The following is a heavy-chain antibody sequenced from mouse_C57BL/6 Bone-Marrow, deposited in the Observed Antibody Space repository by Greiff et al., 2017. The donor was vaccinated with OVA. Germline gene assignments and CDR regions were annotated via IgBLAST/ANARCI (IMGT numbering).Heavy chain of an antibody. V-gene: IGHV10-1*01. CDR1: GFSFNTYA. J-gene: IGHJ4*01. Sequence: GGGLVQPKGSLKLSCSASGFSFNTYAMNWVRQAPGKGLEWVARIRSKSNNYATYYADSVKDRFTISRDDSESMLYLQMNNLKTEDTAMYYCVRHDIYYDYDAMDYWGQGTSVTVSS. CDR2: IRSKSNNYAT. CDR3: VRHDIYYDYDAMDY. D-gene: IGHD2-1*01.